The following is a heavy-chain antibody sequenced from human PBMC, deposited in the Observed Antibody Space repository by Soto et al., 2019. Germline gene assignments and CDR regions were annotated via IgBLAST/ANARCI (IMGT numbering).Heavy chain of an antibody. J-gene: IGHJ3*02. V-gene: IGHV1-69*13. D-gene: IGHD6-13*01. Sequence: SVKVSCKASGGTFSSYAISWVRQAPGQGLEWMGGIIPIFGTANYAQKFQGRVTITADESTSTAYMELSSLRSEVTAVYYCARGGIAAAGTGFDIWGQGTMVTVSS. CDR2: IIPIFGTA. CDR1: GGTFSSYA. CDR3: ARGGIAAAGTGFDI.